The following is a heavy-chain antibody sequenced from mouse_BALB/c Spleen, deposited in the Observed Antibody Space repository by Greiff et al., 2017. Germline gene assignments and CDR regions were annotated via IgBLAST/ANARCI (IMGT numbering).Heavy chain of an antibody. V-gene: IGHV1S56*01. Sequence: VQLQESGPELVKPGASVKMSCKASGYTFTSYYIHWVKQRPGQGLEWIGWIYPGDGSTKYNEKFKGKTTLTADKSSSTAYMLLSSLTSEDSAIYFCAMIVATGDYFDYWGQGTTLTVSS. CDR1: GYTFTSYY. CDR2: IYPGDGST. CDR3: AMIVATGDYFDY. D-gene: IGHD1-1*01. J-gene: IGHJ2*01.